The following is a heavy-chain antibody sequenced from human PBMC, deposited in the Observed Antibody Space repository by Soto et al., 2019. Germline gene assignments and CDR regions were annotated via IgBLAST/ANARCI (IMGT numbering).Heavy chain of an antibody. V-gene: IGHV1-2*02. D-gene: IGHD3-10*02. CDR1: GYTFTDYY. J-gene: IGHJ3*02. Sequence: ASVKVSCKASGYTFTDYYMHWVRQAPGQGLEWMGWINPDSGGTNYAQKFQGRVTMTGDTSISTACLELSRLRSDDTAIYYCARSVRGHDAFDIWGQGTMVTVSS. CDR3: ARSVRGHDAFDI. CDR2: INPDSGGT.